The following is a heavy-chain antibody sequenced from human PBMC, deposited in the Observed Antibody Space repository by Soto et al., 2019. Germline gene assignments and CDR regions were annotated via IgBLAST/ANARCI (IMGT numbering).Heavy chain of an antibody. CDR3: AREGVDTAMVTGLTNDY. CDR2: IKEDGSDK. J-gene: IGHJ4*02. Sequence: GGSLRLSCAASGFTFSSHWMTWVRQAPGKGLEWVANIKEDGSDKYYVDSVKGRFIISRDNAKNSLYLQMDSLRAEDTAVYYCAREGVDTAMVTGLTNDYSGQGTLVTVSS. V-gene: IGHV3-7*05. CDR1: GFTFSSHW. D-gene: IGHD5-18*01.